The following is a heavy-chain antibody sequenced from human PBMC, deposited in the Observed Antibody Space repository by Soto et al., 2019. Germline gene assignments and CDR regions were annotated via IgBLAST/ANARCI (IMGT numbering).Heavy chain of an antibody. CDR1: GFTFSSYA. CDR3: ARDSAGDGYFDY. D-gene: IGHD1-26*01. V-gene: IGHV3-30-3*01. J-gene: IGHJ4*02. Sequence: QVQLVESGGGVVQPGRSLRLSCAASGFTFSSYAMHWVRQAPGKGLEWVAVISYDGSNKYYADSVKGRFTISRDNSKNTLYLQMNSLRAEDTAVYYWARDSAGDGYFDYWGQGTLVTVSS. CDR2: ISYDGSNK.